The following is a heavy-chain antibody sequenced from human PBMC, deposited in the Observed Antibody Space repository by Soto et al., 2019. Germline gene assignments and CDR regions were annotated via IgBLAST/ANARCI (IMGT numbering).Heavy chain of an antibody. CDR2: INPIFGTA. V-gene: IGHV1-69*01. J-gene: IGHJ6*02. Sequence: QVQLVQSGAEVKKPGASVKVSCKASGYTFTGYYMHWVRQAPGQGLEWMGWINPIFGTANYAQKFQGRVTITADESTSTAYMELSSLRSEDTAVYYCASSPLGQQQSYYYYYGMDVWGQGTTVTVSS. CDR1: GYTFTGYY. CDR3: ASSPLGQQQSYYYYYGMDV. D-gene: IGHD6-13*01.